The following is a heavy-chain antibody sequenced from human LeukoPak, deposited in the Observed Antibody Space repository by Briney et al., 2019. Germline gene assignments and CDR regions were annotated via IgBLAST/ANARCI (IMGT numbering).Heavy chain of an antibody. CDR3: ARAVGYSYGMNDY. J-gene: IGHJ4*02. CDR2: INHSGST. D-gene: IGHD5-18*01. V-gene: IGHV4-34*01. Sequence: PSETLSLTCAVYGGSFSGYYWSWIRQPPGKGLEGFGEINHSGSTNYNPSLKSRVTISVDTSKNQFSLKLSSVTAADTAVYYCARAVGYSYGMNDYWGQGTLVTVSS. CDR1: GGSFSGYY.